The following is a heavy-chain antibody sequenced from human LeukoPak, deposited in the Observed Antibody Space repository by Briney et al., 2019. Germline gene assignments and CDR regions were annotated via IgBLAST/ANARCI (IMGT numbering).Heavy chain of an antibody. CDR3: TGYNIPYTFEF. D-gene: IGHD1-14*01. Sequence: SETLSLTCAVSGGSISRGTWWTWVRQSPGRRLQWIGDIIHSGNTNYNPSLRSRLTISLDKSRNQFSLKLSSVTAADTAVYYCTGYNIPYTFEFWGQGTLVTVSS. J-gene: IGHJ4*02. CDR1: GGSISRGTW. CDR2: IIHSGNT. V-gene: IGHV4-4*02.